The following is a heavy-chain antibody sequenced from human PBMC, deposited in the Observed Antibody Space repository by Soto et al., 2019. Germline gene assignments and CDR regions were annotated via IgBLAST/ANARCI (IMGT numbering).Heavy chain of an antibody. V-gene: IGHV4-30-2*01. D-gene: IGHD4-17*01. J-gene: IGHJ6*02. CDR1: GGSISSYS. Sequence: PSETLSLTCTVSGGSISSYSWSWIRQPPGKGLEWIGYIYHSGSTYYNPSLKSRVTISVDRSKNQFSLKLSSVTAADTAVYYCARAHYGDYGYGMDGWGQGTTVTVSS. CDR2: IYHSGST. CDR3: ARAHYGDYGYGMDG.